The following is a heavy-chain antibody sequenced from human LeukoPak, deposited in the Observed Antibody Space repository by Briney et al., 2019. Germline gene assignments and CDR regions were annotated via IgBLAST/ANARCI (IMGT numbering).Heavy chain of an antibody. CDR1: GYTFINYG. Sequence: GASVKVSCKASGYTFINYGLSWVRQAPGQGLEWMGWVSAYNGNTNYAQKFQGRVTMTTDTSTSTAYMELGSLRSDDTAVYYCARVMTTVKDGDYWGQGTLVTVSS. CDR2: VSAYNGNT. J-gene: IGHJ4*02. D-gene: IGHD4-17*01. V-gene: IGHV1-18*01. CDR3: ARVMTTVKDGDY.